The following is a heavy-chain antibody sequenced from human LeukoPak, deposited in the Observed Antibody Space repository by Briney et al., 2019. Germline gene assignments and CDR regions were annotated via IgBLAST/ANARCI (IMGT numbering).Heavy chain of an antibody. J-gene: IGHJ4*02. Sequence: PGGSLRLSCAASGFTFSSYSMNWVRQAPGKGLEWVSYISSSSSTIYYADSVKGRFTISRDNAMKSLYLQMNSLRDEDTAVYYCARGGQLYLVSYFDYWGQGTLVTVSS. CDR3: ARGGQLYLVSYFDY. V-gene: IGHV3-48*02. CDR1: GFTFSSYS. CDR2: ISSSSSTI. D-gene: IGHD2-2*02.